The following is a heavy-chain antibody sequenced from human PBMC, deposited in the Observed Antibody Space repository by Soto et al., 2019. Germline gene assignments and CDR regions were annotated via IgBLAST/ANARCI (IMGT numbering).Heavy chain of an antibody. V-gene: IGHV4-61*08. CDR2: IYYSGNT. Sequence: PSETLSLTCTVSGDSVNSGDYYWSWFRQPPGKGLEWIGYIYYSGNTNYSPSLKSRVAISLDTSHNQFSLKLSSVTAADTAVYFCARITVDTYRTYWFDPWGQGTLVTVSS. CDR3: ARITVDTYRTYWFDP. J-gene: IGHJ5*01. CDR1: GDSVNSGDYY. D-gene: IGHD3-10*01.